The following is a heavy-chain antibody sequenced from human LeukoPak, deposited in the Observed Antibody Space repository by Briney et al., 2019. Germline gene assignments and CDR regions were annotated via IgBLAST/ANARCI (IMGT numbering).Heavy chain of an antibody. D-gene: IGHD1-14*01. Sequence: PSETLSLTCTVSGGSISSYYWSWIRQPPGKGLEWIGYIYYSGSTNYNPSLKSRVTLSVDTSKNQLSLKLSSVTAADTAVYYCASNPKVNWFDPWGQGTLVTVSS. V-gene: IGHV4-59*01. CDR3: ASNPKVNWFDP. CDR1: GGSISSYY. J-gene: IGHJ5*02. CDR2: IYYSGST.